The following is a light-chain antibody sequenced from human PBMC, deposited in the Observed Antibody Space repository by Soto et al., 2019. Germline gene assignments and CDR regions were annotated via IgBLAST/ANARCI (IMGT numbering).Light chain of an antibody. J-gene: IGKJ1*01. Sequence: EIPVNQAPANLSVSLVIIVTITCRASQTTSSWLAWYQQKPGKAPKLLIYKASTLKSGVPSRFSGSGSGTEFTLTISSLQPDDFATYYCQQDNIYSAAFGQGAKVEIK. V-gene: IGKV1-5*03. CDR1: QTTSSW. CDR2: KAS. CDR3: QQDNIYSAA.